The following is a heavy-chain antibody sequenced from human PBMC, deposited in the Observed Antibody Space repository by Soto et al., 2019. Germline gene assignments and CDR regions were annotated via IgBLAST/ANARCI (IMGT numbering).Heavy chain of an antibody. CDR2: IDWDDDK. V-gene: IGHV2-70*04. D-gene: IGHD4-4*01. CDR1: GFSLSTVGMH. CDR3: ARMTTTHSFAF. J-gene: IGHJ4*02. Sequence: SGPTLVNPTQTLTLTCTFSGFSLSTVGMHVSWVRQPPGKALEWLARIDWDDDKWYSPSLKTRLTISKDTSKNRVVLTMTNMDPVDTATYYCARMTTTHSFAFWGQGTLVTVSS.